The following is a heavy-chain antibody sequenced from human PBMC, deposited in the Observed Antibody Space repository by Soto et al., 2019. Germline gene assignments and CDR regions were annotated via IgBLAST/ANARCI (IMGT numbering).Heavy chain of an antibody. V-gene: IGHV3-33*06. J-gene: IGHJ4*02. CDR1: GFTFNSYG. CDR2: IWYDGRKT. Sequence: QVQLVESGGGVVQPGRSLRLSCAASGFTFNSYGMHWVRQAPGKGLEWVALIWYDGRKTYYAYSVTGRFTVSRYNSKNTLTLQMTSLRAADTAVYYCAKGRSRYRDYALDYWGQGTLVTVSS. CDR3: AKGRSRYRDYALDY. D-gene: IGHD5-12*01.